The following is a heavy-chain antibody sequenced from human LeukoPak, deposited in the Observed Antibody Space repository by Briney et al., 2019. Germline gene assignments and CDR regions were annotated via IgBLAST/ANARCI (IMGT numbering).Heavy chain of an antibody. CDR2: IRSKGYGGTT. CDR3: TRKGRGLDY. Sequence: PGGSLRLPCTSSAFTLGDYAMSWVRQAPGKGLEWVGFIRSKGYGGTTEYAASVKGRFTISRDDSKSIAYLQMNSLKPEDTAIYSFTRKGRGLDYWGQGTLVTVSS. V-gene: IGHV3-49*04. J-gene: IGHJ4*02. CDR1: AFTLGDYA. D-gene: IGHD2-15*01.